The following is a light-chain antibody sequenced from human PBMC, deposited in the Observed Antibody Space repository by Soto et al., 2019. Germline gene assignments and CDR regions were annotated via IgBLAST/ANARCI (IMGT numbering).Light chain of an antibody. CDR2: EVS. CDR1: SSDVGGYNY. Sequence: QSVLTQPASVSGSPGQSITISCTGTSSDVGGYNYVSWYQQHAGKAPKLILYEVSNRPSGVSNRFSGSKSGNTASLTISGLQADDEADYYCTSYSSSDIFYVFGTGTKVTVL. V-gene: IGLV2-14*01. CDR3: TSYSSSDIFYV. J-gene: IGLJ1*01.